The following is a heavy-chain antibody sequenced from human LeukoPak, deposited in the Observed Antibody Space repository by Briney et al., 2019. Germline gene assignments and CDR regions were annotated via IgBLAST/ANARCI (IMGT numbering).Heavy chain of an antibody. D-gene: IGHD3-9*01. J-gene: IGHJ6*02. CDR3: ARTYYDIAGYYYGMDV. CDR2: IYSSGST. V-gene: IGHV4-4*07. CDR1: GGSISNFY. Sequence: SETLSLTCTVSGGSISNFYWSWIRQPAGKTLEWIGRIYSSGSTNYNPSLKSRVTISVDTSKNQFSLKLSSVTAADTAVYYCARTYYDIAGYYYGMDVWGQGTTVTVSS.